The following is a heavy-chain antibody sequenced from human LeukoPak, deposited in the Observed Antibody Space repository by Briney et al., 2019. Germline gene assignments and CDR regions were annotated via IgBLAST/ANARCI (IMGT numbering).Heavy chain of an antibody. CDR3: SRSQLDY. V-gene: IGHV3-74*03. Sequence: GGSLRLFCEPSGFPFSSYWMLWVRQPPGKGLVGVSRISGHGTITTYADFVKGRLTISRDNNKNSLYLQMNSQQVEAAAIFYYSRSQLDYWGQGVLVTVSS. CDR1: GFPFSSYW. CDR2: ISGHGTIT. D-gene: IGHD5-24*01. J-gene: IGHJ4*02.